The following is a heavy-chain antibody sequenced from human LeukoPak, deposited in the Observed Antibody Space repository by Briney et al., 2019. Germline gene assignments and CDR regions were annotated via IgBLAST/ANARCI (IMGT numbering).Heavy chain of an antibody. V-gene: IGHV1-69*05. CDR1: GGTFSSYA. CDR3: ARGGPAAIAKGYYYYNYMDV. CDR2: IIPIFGTA. D-gene: IGHD2-2*02. J-gene: IGHJ6*03. Sequence: ASVKVSCKASGGTFSSYAISWVRQAPGQGLEWMGGIIPIFGTANYAQKFQGRVTITTDESTSTAYMELSSLRSEDTAVYYCARGGPAAIAKGYYYYNYMDVWGKGTTVTVSS.